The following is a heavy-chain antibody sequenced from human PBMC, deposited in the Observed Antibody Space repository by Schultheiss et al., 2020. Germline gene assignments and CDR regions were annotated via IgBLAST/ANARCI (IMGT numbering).Heavy chain of an antibody. CDR3: AKSGIAARPNYYYYMDV. CDR1: GFTFDNFG. CDR2: IWYDGSNK. Sequence: GGSLRLSCEASGFTFDNFGMHWVRQAPGKGLEWVAVIWYDGSNKYYADSVKGRFTISRDSSTNTLHLQMTSLRAEDTAVYYCAKSGIAARPNYYYYMDVWGKGTT. V-gene: IGHV3-33*06. J-gene: IGHJ6*03. D-gene: IGHD6-6*01.